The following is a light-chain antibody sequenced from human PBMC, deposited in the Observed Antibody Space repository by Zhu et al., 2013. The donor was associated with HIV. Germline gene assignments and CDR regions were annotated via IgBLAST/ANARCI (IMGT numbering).Light chain of an antibody. CDR2: KAS. Sequence: DIQMTQSPSTLSASMGDRVTITCRASQSISSWLAWYQQKPGKAPKLLIYKASSLESGVPSRFSGSGSGTEFTLTISSLQPDDFATYYCQQYNSHGTFGQGTKVEIK. CDR1: QSISSW. V-gene: IGKV1-5*03. J-gene: IGKJ1*01. CDR3: QQYNSHGT.